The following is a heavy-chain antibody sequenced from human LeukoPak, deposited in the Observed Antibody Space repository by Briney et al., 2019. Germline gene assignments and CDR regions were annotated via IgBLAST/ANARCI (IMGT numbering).Heavy chain of an antibody. CDR1: GYTFTGYY. V-gene: IGHV1-2*02. CDR2: INPNSGGT. J-gene: IGHJ4*02. CDR3: ARPPRGYYSPYYFDY. Sequence: WAPVKVSCKASGYTFTGYYMHWVRQAPGQGLEWMGWINPNSGGTNYAQKFQGRVTMTRDTSISTAYMELSRLRSDDTAVYYCARPPRGYYSPYYFDYWGQGTLVTVSS. D-gene: IGHD3-22*01.